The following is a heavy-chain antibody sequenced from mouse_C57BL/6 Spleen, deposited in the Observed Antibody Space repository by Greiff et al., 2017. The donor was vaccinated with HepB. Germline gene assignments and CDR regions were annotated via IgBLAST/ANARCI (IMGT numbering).Heavy chain of an antibody. J-gene: IGHJ3*01. D-gene: IGHD2-4*01. CDR3: ARRGIYYDSWFAY. V-gene: IGHV1-53*01. Sequence: QVHVKQPGTELVKPGASVKLSCKASGYTFTSYWMHWVKQRPGQGLEWIGNINPSNGGTNYNEKFKSKATLTVDKSSSTAYMQLSSLTSEDSAVYYCARRGIYYDSWFAYWGQGTLVTVSA. CDR2: INPSNGGT. CDR1: GYTFTSYW.